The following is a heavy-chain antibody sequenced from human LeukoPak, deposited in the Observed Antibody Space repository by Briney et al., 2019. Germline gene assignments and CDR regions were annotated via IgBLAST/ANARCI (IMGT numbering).Heavy chain of an antibody. CDR2: ISSSSSTI. J-gene: IGHJ6*02. D-gene: IGHD3-10*01. V-gene: IGHV3-48*01. CDR1: GFTFSSYS. Sequence: GGSLRLSCAASGFTFSSYSMNWVRQAPGKGLEWVSYISSSSSTIYYADSVKGRFTISRDNAKNSLYLQMNSLRAEDTAMYYCARADRLLWFGELLHPHMDVWGQGTTVTVSS. CDR3: ARADRLLWFGELLHPHMDV.